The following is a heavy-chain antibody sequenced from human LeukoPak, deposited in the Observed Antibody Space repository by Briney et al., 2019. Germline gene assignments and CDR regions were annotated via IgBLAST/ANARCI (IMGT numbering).Heavy chain of an antibody. CDR2: IIPILGIA. V-gene: IGHV1-69*04. J-gene: IGHJ3*02. CDR1: GGTFSSYA. Sequence: ASVQVSCKASGGTFSSYAISWVRQAPGQGLEWMGRIIPILGIANYAQEFQGRVTITTDKSTSTAYMELSSLRSEDTAVYYCARPSSSWYGDAFDIWGQGTMVTVSS. D-gene: IGHD6-13*01. CDR3: ARPSSSWYGDAFDI.